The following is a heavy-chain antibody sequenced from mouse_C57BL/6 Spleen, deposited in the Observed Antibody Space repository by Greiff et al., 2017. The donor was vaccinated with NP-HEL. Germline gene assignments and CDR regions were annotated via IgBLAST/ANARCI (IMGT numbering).Heavy chain of an antibody. V-gene: IGHV1-50*01. J-gene: IGHJ2*01. D-gene: IGHD1-1*01. CDR3: ARTSITTIVVPYDD. CDR1: GYTFTSYW. CDR2: IDPSDSYT. Sequence: VQLQQPGAELVKPGASVKLSCKASGYTFTSYWMQWVKQRPGQGLEWIGEIDPSDSYTNYNQKFKGKATLTVDTSSNTAYMQLSSLTAEDSAVYCCARTSITTIVVPYDDWGKGTTLTVS.